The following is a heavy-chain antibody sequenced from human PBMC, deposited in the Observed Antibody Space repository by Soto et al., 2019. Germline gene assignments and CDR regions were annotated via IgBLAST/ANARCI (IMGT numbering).Heavy chain of an antibody. V-gene: IGHV4-31*03. CDR3: ARGEEILWFGKYYYCYGMDV. J-gene: IGHJ6*02. Sequence: SETLSLTCTVSGGSISSGGYYWSWIRQHPGKGLEWIGYIYYSGSTYYNPSLKSRVTISVDTSKNQFSLKLSSVTAADTAVYYCARGEEILWFGKYYYCYGMDVWGQGTTVTVSS. CDR2: IYYSGST. CDR1: GGSISSGGYY. D-gene: IGHD3-10*01.